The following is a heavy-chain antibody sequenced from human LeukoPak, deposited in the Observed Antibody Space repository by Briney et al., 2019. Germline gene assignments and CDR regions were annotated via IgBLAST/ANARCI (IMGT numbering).Heavy chain of an antibody. V-gene: IGHV3-66*01. CDR1: GFTVSSNY. J-gene: IGHJ4*02. CDR3: ARDHSPDSSGPFDY. CDR2: IYSGGST. D-gene: IGHD6-19*01. Sequence: PGRSLRLSCAASGFTVSSNYMSWVRQAPGKGLEWVLVIYSGGSTYYADSVKGRFTISRDNSKNTLYLQMNSLRAEDTAVYYCARDHSPDSSGPFDYWGQGTLVTVSS.